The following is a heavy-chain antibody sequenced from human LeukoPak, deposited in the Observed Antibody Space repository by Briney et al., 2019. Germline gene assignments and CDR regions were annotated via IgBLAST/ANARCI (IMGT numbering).Heavy chain of an antibody. CDR2: INHSGST. D-gene: IGHD3-16*01. V-gene: IGHV4-34*01. CDR3: ARAWGGFDY. CDR1: GGSFSGYY. Sequence: SETLSLTCAVYGGSFSGYYWSWIRQPPGKGLEWIGEINHSGSTSYNPSLKSRVTISVDTSKNQFSLKLSSVTAADTAVYYCARAWGGFDYWGQGTLVTVSS. J-gene: IGHJ4*02.